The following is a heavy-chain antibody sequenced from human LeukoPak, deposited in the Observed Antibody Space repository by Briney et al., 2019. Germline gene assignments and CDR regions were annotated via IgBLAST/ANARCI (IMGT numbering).Heavy chain of an antibody. CDR3: VAPYADYVSGYDY. V-gene: IGHV3-53*01. CDR1: GFSVSSNY. Sequence: PGGSLRLSCAASGFSVSSNYMSWVRQAPGKGLEWVSVLYTGGTTYYADSVKRRFTISRDDSKNTLFPQMNSLRAEDTAVYYCVAPYADYVSGYDYWGQGTLVTVSS. D-gene: IGHD4-17*01. J-gene: IGHJ4*02. CDR2: LYTGGTT.